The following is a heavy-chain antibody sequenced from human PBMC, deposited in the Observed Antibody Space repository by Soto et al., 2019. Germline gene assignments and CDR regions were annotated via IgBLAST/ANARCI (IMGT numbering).Heavy chain of an antibody. V-gene: IGHV4-34*01. CDR3: ARSRSYGSGSYPVAS. J-gene: IGHJ5*02. D-gene: IGHD3-10*01. CDR1: EGCISGCS. Sequence: LEPLSVASAVDEGCISGCSLSRISQPPEKELEWIGEIDYCGSTNYNPSLKSRVTILVDTSKNQFSLKLSSVTAADTVVYYCARSRSYGSGSYPVASWGQGTVGTVSS. CDR2: IDYCGST.